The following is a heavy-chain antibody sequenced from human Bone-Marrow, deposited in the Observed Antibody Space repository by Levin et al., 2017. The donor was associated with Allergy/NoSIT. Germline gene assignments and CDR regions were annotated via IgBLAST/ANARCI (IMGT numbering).Heavy chain of an antibody. CDR2: VYFSGNT. Sequence: ASETLSLTCNVSGASITSYYWTWIRQPPGKGLEWIGFVYFSGNTNYNPSLRSRVTISVDTSKNQVSLKLNSVTPADTAVYYCARGVAGKGWGQGVLVSVSS. D-gene: IGHD6-19*01. J-gene: IGHJ4*02. CDR3: ARGVAGKG. V-gene: IGHV4-59*01. CDR1: GASITSYY.